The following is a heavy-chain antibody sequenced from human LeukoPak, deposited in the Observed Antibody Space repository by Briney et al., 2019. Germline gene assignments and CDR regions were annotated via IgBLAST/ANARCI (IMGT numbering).Heavy chain of an antibody. V-gene: IGHV4-59*01. CDR3: PRTPAFRGVIIFDY. Sequence: AETLSLTCTVSGDSISYFYWDWIRQPSGKGLEWSGYIFYSGSTNYNPALKSRVTISVDTSKNQFSLKLSSVTAADTAVYYCPRTPAFRGVIIFDYWGQGTLVTVSS. CDR2: IFYSGST. D-gene: IGHD3-10*01. CDR1: GDSISYFY. J-gene: IGHJ4*02.